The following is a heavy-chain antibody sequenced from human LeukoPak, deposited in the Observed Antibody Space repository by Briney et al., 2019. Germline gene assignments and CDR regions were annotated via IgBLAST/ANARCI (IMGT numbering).Heavy chain of an antibody. D-gene: IGHD6-19*01. V-gene: IGHV3-30*02. Sequence: GGSLRLSCAASGFRFSSYDIHWVRQAPGKGLEWVTFIESDGTKEYYADSVKGRFTISRDNSKNTVYVQMNTLRAEDTAVYYCAKERPGSYFLAYWGQGTVATLSS. CDR3: AKERPGSYFLAY. CDR1: GFRFSSYD. J-gene: IGHJ4*02. CDR2: IESDGTKE.